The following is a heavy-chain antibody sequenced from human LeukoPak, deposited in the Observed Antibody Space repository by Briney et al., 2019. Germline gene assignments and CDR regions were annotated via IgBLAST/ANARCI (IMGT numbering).Heavy chain of an antibody. V-gene: IGHV4-34*01. CDR2: INHSGST. Sequence: PSETLSLTCAVYGGSFSGYYWSWIRQPPGKGLEWIGEINHSGSTNYNPSLKSRVTISVDTSKNQFSLELSSVTAADTAVYYCASGYYYDAFDIWGQGTMVTVSS. D-gene: IGHD3-22*01. CDR1: GGSFSGYY. CDR3: ASGYYYDAFDI. J-gene: IGHJ3*02.